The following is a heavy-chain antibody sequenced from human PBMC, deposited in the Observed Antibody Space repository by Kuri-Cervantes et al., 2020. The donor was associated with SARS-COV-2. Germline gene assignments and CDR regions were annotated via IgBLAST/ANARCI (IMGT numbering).Heavy chain of an antibody. Sequence: SVKVSCKASGGTFSSYAISWVRLAPGQGLEWMGGIIPIFGTANYAQKFQGRVTITTDESTSTAYMDLRSLRSDDTAVYYCARDFNDFWSGYATFDPWGQGTLVTVSS. CDR1: GGTFSSYA. D-gene: IGHD3-3*01. V-gene: IGHV1-69*05. CDR3: ARDFNDFWSGYATFDP. J-gene: IGHJ5*02. CDR2: IIPIFGTA.